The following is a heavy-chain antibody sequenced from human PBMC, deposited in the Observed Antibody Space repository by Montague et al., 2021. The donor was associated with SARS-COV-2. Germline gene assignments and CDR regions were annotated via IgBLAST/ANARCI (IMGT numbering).Heavy chain of an antibody. J-gene: IGHJ4*02. D-gene: IGHD2-15*01. V-gene: IGHV4-39*07. CDR3: AGGWFSPLRVGGIRSPFDY. CDR1: GCSISSSCYY. Sequence: SETLSLTCTVSGCSISSSCYYWGWIRQPPGKGLEWIGTYHCSGSYYYTPSLKSRVTISVATTKNQFSLKLSSVTAADTAVYYCAGGWFSPLRVGGIRSPFDYWGQGALVTVSS. CDR2: YHCSGSY.